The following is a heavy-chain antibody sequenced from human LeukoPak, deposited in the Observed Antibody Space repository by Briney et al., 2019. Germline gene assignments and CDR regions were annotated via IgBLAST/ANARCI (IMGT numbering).Heavy chain of an antibody. CDR1: GFTFSSYG. V-gene: IGHV3-33*01. J-gene: IGHJ4*02. CDR3: ARADRGIYSSSSNYDY. CDR2: IWYDGSNK. D-gene: IGHD6-6*01. Sequence: GRSLRLSCAASGFTFSSYGMHWVRQAPGKGLEWVAVIWYDGSNKYYADSVKGRFAISRDNSKNTLYLQMNSLRAEDTAVYYCARADRGIYSSSSNYDYWGQGTLVTVSS.